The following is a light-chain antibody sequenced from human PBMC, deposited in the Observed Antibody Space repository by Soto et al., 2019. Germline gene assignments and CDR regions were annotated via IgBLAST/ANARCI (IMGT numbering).Light chain of an antibody. CDR3: CSYAGSYAFEVV. V-gene: IGLV2-11*01. J-gene: IGLJ2*01. CDR1: SSDVGGYNY. CDR2: DVS. Sequence: QSALTQPRSVSGSPGQSVTISCTGTSSDVGGYNYVSWYQQHPGKAPKLMIYDVSKRPSGVPDRFSGSKSGNTASLTISGLKAEDEADYYCCSYAGSYAFEVVFGGGTKLTVL.